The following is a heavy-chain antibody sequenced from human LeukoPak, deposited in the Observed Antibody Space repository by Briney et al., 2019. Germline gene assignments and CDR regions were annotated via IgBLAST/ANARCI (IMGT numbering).Heavy chain of an antibody. CDR3: AKDVTLVRGGLFDY. Sequence: GGSLRLSCAASGFTFSTYWMNWVRQAPGKRLEWVANIKQDGSEKYYVDSVKGRFTISRDNAKNSLYLQMNSLRAEDTAVYYCAKDVTLVRGGLFDYWGQGTLVTVSS. D-gene: IGHD3-10*01. CDR2: IKQDGSEK. V-gene: IGHV3-7*01. CDR1: GFTFSTYW. J-gene: IGHJ4*02.